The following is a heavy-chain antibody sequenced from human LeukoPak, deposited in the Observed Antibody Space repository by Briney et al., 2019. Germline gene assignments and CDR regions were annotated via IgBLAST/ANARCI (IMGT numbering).Heavy chain of an antibody. V-gene: IGHV3-23*01. Sequence: GGSLRLSCAASGFTFSSYAMSWVRQAPGKGLEWVSAISGSGGSTYYADSVKGRFTISRNNSKNTLYLQMNSLRAEDTAVYYCAKSSGWYRGGKDYWGQGTLVTVSS. CDR3: AKSSGWYRGGKDY. CDR1: GFTFSSYA. D-gene: IGHD6-19*01. CDR2: ISGSGGST. J-gene: IGHJ4*02.